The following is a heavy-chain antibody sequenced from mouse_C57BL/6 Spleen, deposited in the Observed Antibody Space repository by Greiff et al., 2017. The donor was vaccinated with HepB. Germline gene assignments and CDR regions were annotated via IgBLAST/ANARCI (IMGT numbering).Heavy chain of an antibody. Sequence: QVQLQQSGPELVKPGASVKISCKASGYAFSSSWMNWVKQRPGKGLEWIGRIYPGDGDTNYNGKFKGKATLTADKSSSTAYMQLSSLKSADSAVCFCCYNCNDGFAYWGQGTLVTVSA. V-gene: IGHV1-82*01. J-gene: IGHJ3*01. D-gene: IGHD1-3*01. CDR3: CYNCNDGFAY. CDR1: GYAFSSSW. CDR2: IYPGDGDT.